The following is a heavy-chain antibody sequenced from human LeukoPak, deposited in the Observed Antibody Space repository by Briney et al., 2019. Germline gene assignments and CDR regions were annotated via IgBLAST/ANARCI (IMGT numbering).Heavy chain of an antibody. CDR2: VSYSGST. CDR1: GGSFSGYY. J-gene: IGHJ3*02. Sequence: SETLSLTCAVYGGSFSGYYWSWIRQPPGKGLEWIGSVSYSGSTYYNPSLKSRVTISVDTSKKQFSLKLSSVTAADTAVYYCARLDTDAFDIWGQGTMVTVSS. V-gene: IGHV4-34*01. D-gene: IGHD1-1*01. CDR3: ARLDTDAFDI.